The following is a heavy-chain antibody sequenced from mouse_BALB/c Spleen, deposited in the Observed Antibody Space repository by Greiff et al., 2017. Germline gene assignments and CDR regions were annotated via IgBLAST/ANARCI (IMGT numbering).Heavy chain of an antibody. CDR1: GYTFTSYW. CDR3: ARDDYGGNAY. V-gene: IGHV1-69*02. J-gene: IGHJ3*01. CDR2: IDPSDSET. D-gene: IGHD2-4*01. Sequence: QVQLQQPGAELVKPGAPVKLSCKASGYTFTSYWMNWVKQRPGRGLEWIGRIDPSDSETHYNQKFKGKATLTSDKSSSTAYMELSSLTSEDSAVYYCARDDYGGNAYWGQGTLVTVSA.